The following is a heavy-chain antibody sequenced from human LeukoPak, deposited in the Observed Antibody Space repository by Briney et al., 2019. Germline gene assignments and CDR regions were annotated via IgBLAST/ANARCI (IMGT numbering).Heavy chain of an antibody. CDR3: ARDDNYGIFVNVDY. CDR2: INPTGGST. J-gene: IGHJ4*02. Sequence: ASVKVSCKASGYTFSSYYMHWVRQAPGQGLKWMGIINPTGGSTTYAQKFQGRVTMTRDTSISTAYMELSSLRSDDTAVYYCARDDNYGIFVNVDYWGQGTLVTVSS. CDR1: GYTFSSYY. D-gene: IGHD4-11*01. V-gene: IGHV1-46*01.